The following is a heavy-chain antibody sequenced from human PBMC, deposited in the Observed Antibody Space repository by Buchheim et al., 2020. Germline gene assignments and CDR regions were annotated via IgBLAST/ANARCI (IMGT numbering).Heavy chain of an antibody. CDR2: ISYDGSNK. Sequence: QVQLVESGGGVVQPGRSLRLSCAASGFTFSSYGMHWVRQAPGKALEWVAVISYDGSNKYYADSVKGRFTISRDNSKNTLYLQMNSLRAEDTAVYYCAKDLGGGSYWGQGTL. D-gene: IGHD2-15*01. CDR3: AKDLGGGSY. V-gene: IGHV3-30*18. CDR1: GFTFSSYG. J-gene: IGHJ4*02.